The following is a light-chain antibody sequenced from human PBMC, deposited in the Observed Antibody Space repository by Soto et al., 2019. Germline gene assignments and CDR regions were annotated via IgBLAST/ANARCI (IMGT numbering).Light chain of an antibody. CDR1: QTVSRN. CDR3: QQYNNWPS. V-gene: IGKV3-15*01. CDR2: DIS. Sequence: EVVMTQSPATLSVSPGERATLSCRASQTVSRNLAWYQPRPGQAPSLLIYDISNRATGVPARFSGSGSETEFTLTIRSLKSEDFAVDFCQQYNNWPSFGQGTRLEIK. J-gene: IGKJ5*01.